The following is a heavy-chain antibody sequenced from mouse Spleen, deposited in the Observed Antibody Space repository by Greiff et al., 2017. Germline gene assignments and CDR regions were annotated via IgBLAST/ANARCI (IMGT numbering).Heavy chain of an antibody. CDR1: GFSLTNYA. CDR3: ARNYYDGSPYYFDY. J-gene: IGHJ2*01. D-gene: IGHD1-1*01. Sequence: VKVVESGPGLVAPSQSLSITCTVSGFSLTNYAVHWVRQSPGKGLEWLGVIWSDGSTDYNAAFISRLSISKDNSKSQVFFKMNSLQADDTAIYYCARNYYDGSPYYFDYWGQGTTLTVSS. V-gene: IGHV2-4-1*01. CDR2: IWSDGST.